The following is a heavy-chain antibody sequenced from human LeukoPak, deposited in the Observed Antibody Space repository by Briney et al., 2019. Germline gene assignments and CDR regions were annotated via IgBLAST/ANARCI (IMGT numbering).Heavy chain of an antibody. Sequence: ASVKVSCKASGYTFTIYYIHWVRQAPGQGLEWMGWISAYNGNTNYAQKLQGRVTMTTDTSTSTAYMELRSLRSDDTAVYYCARGSPDGIVVIRDYWGQGTLVTVSS. V-gene: IGHV1-18*04. CDR3: ARGSPDGIVVIRDY. J-gene: IGHJ4*02. CDR2: ISAYNGNT. CDR1: GYTFTIYY. D-gene: IGHD2-21*01.